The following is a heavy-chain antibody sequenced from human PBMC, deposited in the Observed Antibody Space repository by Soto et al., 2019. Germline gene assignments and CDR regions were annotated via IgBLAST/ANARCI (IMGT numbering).Heavy chain of an antibody. D-gene: IGHD2-15*01. CDR1: GGSVSSGSYY. J-gene: IGHJ3*02. CDR3: SGGNAFDI. CDR2: IYYSGST. Sequence: XXTLSLHFTVSGGSVSSGSYYWSSIRQPPGKGLEWIVYIYYSGSTNYNPSLKSRVTISVDTSKNQFSLKLISVTAADTAVYYCSGGNAFDIWGQGTMVTVSS. V-gene: IGHV4-61*01.